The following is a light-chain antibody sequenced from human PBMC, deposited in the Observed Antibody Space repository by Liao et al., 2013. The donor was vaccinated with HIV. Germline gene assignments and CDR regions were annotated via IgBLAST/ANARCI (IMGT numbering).Light chain of an antibody. CDR2: QDT. Sequence: SYELTQPPSVSVSPGQTASITCSGDKLGDKYACWYQQKPGQSPVLVIYQDTKRPSGIPERFSGSNSGNIATLTISGTQTMDEADYYCQAWDSGTHVFGTGTKVTVL. V-gene: IGLV3-1*01. CDR3: QAWDSGTHV. CDR1: KLGDKY. J-gene: IGLJ1*01.